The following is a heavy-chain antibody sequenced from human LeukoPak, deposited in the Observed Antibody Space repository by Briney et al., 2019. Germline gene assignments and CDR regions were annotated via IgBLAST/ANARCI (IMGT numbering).Heavy chain of an antibody. CDR1: GFTFSSYA. Sequence: GGSLRLSCAASGFTFSSYAVHWVRQAPGKGLEWVAVVSYDGSNKYYADSVKGRFTISRDNSKNTLYLQMNSLRAEDTAVYYCAREPQSLIVGATYFDYWGQGTLVTVSS. D-gene: IGHD1-26*01. V-gene: IGHV3-30-3*01. CDR2: VSYDGSNK. CDR3: AREPQSLIVGATYFDY. J-gene: IGHJ4*02.